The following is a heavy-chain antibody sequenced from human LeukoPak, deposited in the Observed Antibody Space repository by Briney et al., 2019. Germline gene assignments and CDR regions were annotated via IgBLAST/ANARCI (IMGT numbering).Heavy chain of an antibody. CDR3: TTDPIQYYYDSSGYLFDY. Sequence: PGGSVGLSCAASGFTFSNAWMSWVRQAPGKGLEWVGRITSKTDGGTTDYAAPVKGRFTISRDDSKNTLYLQMNSLKTEDTAVYYCTTDPIQYYYDSSGYLFDYWGQGTLVTVSS. V-gene: IGHV3-15*01. CDR1: GFTFSNAW. J-gene: IGHJ4*02. D-gene: IGHD3-22*01. CDR2: ITSKTDGGTT.